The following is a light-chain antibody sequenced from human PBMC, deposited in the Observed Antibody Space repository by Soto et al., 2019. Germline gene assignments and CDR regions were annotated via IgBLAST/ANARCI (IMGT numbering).Light chain of an antibody. V-gene: IGKV1-39*01. CDR1: QSVTTY. Sequence: DIQMTQSPSSLSASVGDGVTIACRASQSVTTYLNWYQQKPGKAPKHLIYAASSLQSGVPSRFSASGSGTNFTLTISSLQPEDFATYYCQQSYSTPQTFGQGTKVDIK. J-gene: IGKJ1*01. CDR3: QQSYSTPQT. CDR2: AAS.